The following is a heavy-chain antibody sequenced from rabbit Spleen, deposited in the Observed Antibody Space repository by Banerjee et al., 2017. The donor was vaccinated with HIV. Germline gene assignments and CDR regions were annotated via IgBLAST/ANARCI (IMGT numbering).Heavy chain of an antibody. J-gene: IGHJ6*01. D-gene: IGHD3-3*01. V-gene: IGHV1S45*01. CDR1: GFSFSDTDV. Sequence: QEQLEESGGGLVKPEGSLTLTCKASGFSFSDTDVMCWVRQAPGKGLEWIACIHAGSSGSTYYASWAKGRFTISKASSTTVTLQMTSLTAADTATYFCARNIVLGGSLWGQGTLVTVS. CDR3: ARNIVLGGSL. CDR2: IHAGSSGST.